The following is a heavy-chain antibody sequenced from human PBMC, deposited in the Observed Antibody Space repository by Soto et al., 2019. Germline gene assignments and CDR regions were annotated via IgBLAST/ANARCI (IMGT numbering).Heavy chain of an antibody. D-gene: IGHD3-16*01. J-gene: IGHJ5*02. CDR2: IYSGGST. Sequence: EVQLVESGGGLVQPGGSLRLSCAASGFTVSSNYMSWVRQAPGKGLEWVSVIYSGGSTYYADSVKGRFTISRDNSKNTLYLQMNSLRAEDTAVYYCARVVYVFYPNWFDPWGQGTLVTVSS. V-gene: IGHV3-66*01. CDR1: GFTVSSNY. CDR3: ARVVYVFYPNWFDP.